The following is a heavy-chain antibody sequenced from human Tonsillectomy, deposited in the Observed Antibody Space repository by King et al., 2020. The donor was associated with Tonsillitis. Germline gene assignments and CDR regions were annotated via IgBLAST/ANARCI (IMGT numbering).Heavy chain of an antibody. J-gene: IGHJ4*02. D-gene: IGHD3-22*01. CDR3: ARDYTDYYDSSGYQPGGY. CDR1: GGTFSSYA. CDR2: IIPIFGTA. V-gene: IGHV1-69*01. Sequence: QLVQSGAEVKKPGSSVKVSCKASGGTFSSYAFSWVRQAPGQGLEWMGGIIPIFGTANYAQKFQGRVTITADESTSTAYMELSSLRSEGTAVYYCARDYTDYYDSSGYQPGGYWGQGTLVTVSS.